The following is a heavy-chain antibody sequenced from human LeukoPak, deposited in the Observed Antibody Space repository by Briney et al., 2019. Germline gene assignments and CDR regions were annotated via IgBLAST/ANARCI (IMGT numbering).Heavy chain of an antibody. V-gene: IGHV1-18*01. CDR3: ARVESYCSSTSCYIRHGMDV. CDR2: ISAYNGNT. CDR1: GGTFSSYA. Sequence: ASVKVSCKASGGTFSSYAISWVRQAPGQGLEWMGWISAYNGNTNYAQKLQGRVTMTTDTSTSTAYMELRSLRSDDTAVYYCARVESYCSSTSCYIRHGMDVWGQGTTVTVSS. J-gene: IGHJ6*02. D-gene: IGHD2-2*02.